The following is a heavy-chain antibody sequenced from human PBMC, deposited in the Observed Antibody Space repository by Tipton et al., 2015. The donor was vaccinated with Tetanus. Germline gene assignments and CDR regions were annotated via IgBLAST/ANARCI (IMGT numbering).Heavy chain of an antibody. CDR3: ARANNDFPKKGPFDY. D-gene: IGHD3-3*01. V-gene: IGHV4-61*08. CDR1: GGSVRSGDYD. J-gene: IGHJ4*02. Sequence: TLSLTCTVPGGSVRSGDYDWNWIRQPPGRGLEWIGYVHYSGRTNKSPSLKSRVTLSIDRSKNQFSLSLTSVTAADTAVYYCARANNDFPKKGPFDYWGQGARVIVSS. CDR2: VHYSGRT.